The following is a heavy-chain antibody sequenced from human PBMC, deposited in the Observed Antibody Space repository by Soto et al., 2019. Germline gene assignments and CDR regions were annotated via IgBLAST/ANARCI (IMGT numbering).Heavy chain of an antibody. CDR1: GGNSNSYS. Sequence: QVRLVQSGAEVKKPGSSVKLSCKVSGGNSNSYSIAWVRQAPGQGLQWLGTIVPLSGTPNHAQQFQARVTITADTSPNTATLELSSLRSEDTAIYCCARDGRQMSRGGFFDYWGQGSLVTISS. V-gene: IGHV1-69*06. CDR2: IVPLSGTP. D-gene: IGHD1-26*01. CDR3: ARDGRQMSRGGFFDY. J-gene: IGHJ4*02.